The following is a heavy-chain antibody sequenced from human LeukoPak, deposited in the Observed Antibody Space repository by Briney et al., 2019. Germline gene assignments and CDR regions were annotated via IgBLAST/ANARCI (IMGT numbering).Heavy chain of an antibody. Sequence: SETLSLTCTVSGGSISSYYWSWIRQPPGKGLEWIGYIYYSGSTYYNPSLKSRVTISVDTSKNQFSLKLSSVTAADTAVYYCAKTKFRYCDFWSGDFDYWGQGTLVTVSS. CDR3: AKTKFRYCDFWSGDFDY. CDR2: IYYSGST. CDR1: GGSISSYY. J-gene: IGHJ4*02. V-gene: IGHV4-59*06. D-gene: IGHD3-3*01.